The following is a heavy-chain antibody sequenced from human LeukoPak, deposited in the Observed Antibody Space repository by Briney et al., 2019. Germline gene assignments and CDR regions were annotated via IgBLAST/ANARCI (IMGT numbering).Heavy chain of an antibody. Sequence: SETLSLTCTVSGGSISSYYWSWIRQPAGKGLEWIGRIYTSGSTNHNPSLKSRVTMSVDTSKNQFSLKLSSVTAADTAVYYCARAEFRSVVPWFDPWGQGTLVTVSS. CDR3: ARAEFRSVVPWFDP. J-gene: IGHJ5*02. D-gene: IGHD3-22*01. CDR2: IYTSGST. V-gene: IGHV4-4*07. CDR1: GGSISSYY.